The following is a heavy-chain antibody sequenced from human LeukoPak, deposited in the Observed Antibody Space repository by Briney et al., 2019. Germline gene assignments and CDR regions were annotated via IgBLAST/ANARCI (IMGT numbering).Heavy chain of an antibody. V-gene: IGHV3-15*01. CDR3: LTTR. CDR1: GFTFSSYG. CDR2: IKSKTDGGTA. Sequence: GGSLRLSCAASGFTFSSYGMHWVRQAPGKGLEWVGRIKSKTDGGTADYAAPVTGRFTISRDDSKNTVYLQMNSLKIEDTGVYYCLTTRWGQGTLVTVSS. J-gene: IGHJ4*02.